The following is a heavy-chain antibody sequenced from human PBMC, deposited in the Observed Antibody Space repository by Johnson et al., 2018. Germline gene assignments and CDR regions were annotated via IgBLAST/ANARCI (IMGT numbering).Heavy chain of an antibody. Sequence: EVQLLESGGGVVQPGRSLRLSCAASGFTFDDYAMHWVRQAPGKGLEWVSGMSWNRGRIGYADSVKGRFTISRDNAKNSLYLQMNSLRAEDTAVYYCAKDPGSSSWYGAEYFQHWGQGTLVTVSS. CDR1: GFTFDDYA. D-gene: IGHD6-13*01. CDR3: AKDPGSSSWYGAEYFQH. V-gene: IGHV3-9*01. J-gene: IGHJ1*01. CDR2: MSWNRGRI.